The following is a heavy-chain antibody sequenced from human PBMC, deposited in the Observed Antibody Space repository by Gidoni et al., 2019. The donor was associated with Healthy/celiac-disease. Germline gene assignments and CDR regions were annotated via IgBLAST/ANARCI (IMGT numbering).Heavy chain of an antibody. CDR1: GGSISSSSYY. V-gene: IGHV4-39*01. J-gene: IGHJ2*01. CDR2: IYYSGST. CDR3: TRRGASWYFDL. D-gene: IGHD1-26*01. Sequence: QLQLQESGPGLVKPSETLSLTCTVSGGSISSSSYYWGWIRQPPGKGLEWIGSIYYSGSTYYSATIKVGVTMSVYTSKIRFAMKLSTVADEGATEYYCTRRGASWYFDLWGHGTLVTVSS.